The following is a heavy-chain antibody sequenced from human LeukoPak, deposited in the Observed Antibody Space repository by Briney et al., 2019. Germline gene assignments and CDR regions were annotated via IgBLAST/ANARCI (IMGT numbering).Heavy chain of an antibody. CDR1: GFTFSSYA. J-gene: IGHJ4*02. CDR2: IGGSGGNT. D-gene: IGHD4-11*01. Sequence: GGSLRLSCAASGFTFSSYAMSCVRQAPGKGLEWVSAIGGSGGNTYYADSVKGRFTISRDNSKNTLYLHMNSPRAEDTAVYYCAKDHYGNYQYYFDYWGQGTLVTVSS. CDR3: AKDHYGNYQYYFDY. V-gene: IGHV3-23*01.